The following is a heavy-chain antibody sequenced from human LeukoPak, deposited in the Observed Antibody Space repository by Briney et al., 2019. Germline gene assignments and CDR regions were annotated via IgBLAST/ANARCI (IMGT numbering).Heavy chain of an antibody. J-gene: IGHJ4*02. D-gene: IGHD6-19*01. CDR1: GGSISNYY. CDR2: INYSGST. Sequence: SETLSLTCTVSGGSISNYYWSWIRQPPGKGLEWIAYINYSGSTNYNPSLKSRVTISVDTSKNHFSLTLSSVTAADTAVYYCARDGRGYSSGWWRYWGQGTLVTVSS. V-gene: IGHV4-59*01. CDR3: ARDGRGYSSGWWRY.